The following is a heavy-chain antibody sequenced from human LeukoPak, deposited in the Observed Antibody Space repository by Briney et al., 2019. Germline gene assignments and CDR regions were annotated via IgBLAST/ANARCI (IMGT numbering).Heavy chain of an antibody. J-gene: IGHJ4*02. CDR3: ARDVRGYYAYDY. V-gene: IGHV3-7*03. D-gene: IGHD3-10*02. CDR2: IKQDETEK. Sequence: GSLGLSCKASGFTFSNFWMGWGRQAPGKGLEWVANIKQDETEKFYLGSVKGRFTISRDNSKNTLYLQMNSLRAEDTAVYYCARDVRGYYAYDYWGQGTPVTVSS. CDR1: GFTFSNFW.